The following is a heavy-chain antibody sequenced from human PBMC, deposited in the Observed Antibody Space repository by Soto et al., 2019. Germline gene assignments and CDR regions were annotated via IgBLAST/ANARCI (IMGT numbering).Heavy chain of an antibody. V-gene: IGHV3-30*18. J-gene: IGHJ4*02. CDR2: ISYDGSNK. Sequence: GGSLRLSCAASGFTFSSYGMHWVRQAPGKGLEWVAVISYDGSNKYYADSVKGRFTISRDNSKNTLYLQMNRLRAEDTAVYYCANSLNYYDSSGYGPGLDYWGQGT. CDR3: ANSLNYYDSSGYGPGLDY. D-gene: IGHD3-22*01. CDR1: GFTFSSYG.